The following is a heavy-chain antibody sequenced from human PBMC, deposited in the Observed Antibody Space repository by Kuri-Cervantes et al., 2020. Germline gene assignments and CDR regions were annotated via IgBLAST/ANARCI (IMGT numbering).Heavy chain of an antibody. Sequence: SETLSLTCAVYGGSFSGYYWSWIRQPPGKGLEWIGEINHSGSTNYNPSLKSRVTISVDTSKNQFSPKLSSVTAADTAVYYCATANIVATIFYTDYYMDVWGKGTTVTVSS. CDR1: GGSFSGYY. D-gene: IGHD5-12*01. V-gene: IGHV4-34*01. CDR3: ATANIVATIFYTDYYMDV. CDR2: INHSGST. J-gene: IGHJ6*03.